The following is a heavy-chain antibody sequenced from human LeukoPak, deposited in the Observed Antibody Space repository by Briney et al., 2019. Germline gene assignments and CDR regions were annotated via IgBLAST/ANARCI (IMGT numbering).Heavy chain of an antibody. CDR2: ISYDGSNE. Sequence: PGGSLRLSCAASGFTFSTYAMHWVRQAPGRGLEWVAVISYDGSNEYYADSVKGRFTISRDNSKNTVFLQMNSLRAEDTAVYYCARDPYSKIFGGWGHGTLVTVSS. D-gene: IGHD3-3*01. CDR3: ARDPYSKIFGG. CDR1: GFTFSTYA. V-gene: IGHV3-30*14. J-gene: IGHJ4*01.